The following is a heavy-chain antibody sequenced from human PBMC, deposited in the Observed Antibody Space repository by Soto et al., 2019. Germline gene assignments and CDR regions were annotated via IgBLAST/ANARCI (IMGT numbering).Heavy chain of an antibody. Sequence: QITLKESGPTLVKPTQTLTLTCTLSGFSLSTSGVGVGWIRQPPGTALEWLALIYWDVDKRYRPSLKCRLTITNDTSKVHVVLTMTNTDPMDTATYYCAHSYCSGGSCVDYWGQGTLVTVSS. J-gene: IGHJ4*02. CDR2: IYWDVDK. CDR1: GFSLSTSGVG. V-gene: IGHV2-5*02. D-gene: IGHD2-15*01. CDR3: AHSYCSGGSCVDY.